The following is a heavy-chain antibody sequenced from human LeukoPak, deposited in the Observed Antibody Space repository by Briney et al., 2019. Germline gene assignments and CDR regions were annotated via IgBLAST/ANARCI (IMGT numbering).Heavy chain of an antibody. CDR2: ISGSGGST. Sequence: GGSLRLSCAASGFTFSTYAVSWVRQAPGKGLEWVSSISGSGGSTSYADSVKGRFTISRDNSKNTLYLQMNSLRAEDTAVYYCATKDGYNFDYWGQGTLVTVSS. D-gene: IGHD5-24*01. J-gene: IGHJ4*02. CDR3: ATKDGYNFDY. CDR1: GFTFSTYA. V-gene: IGHV3-23*01.